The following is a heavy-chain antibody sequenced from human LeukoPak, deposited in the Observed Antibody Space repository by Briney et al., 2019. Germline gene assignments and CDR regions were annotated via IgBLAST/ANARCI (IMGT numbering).Heavy chain of an antibody. CDR1: GGSFSGYY. CDR3: ARDAPTFSWFDP. V-gene: IGHV4-34*01. CDR2: INHSGST. Sequence: SETLSLTCAVCGGSFSGYYWSWIRQPPGKGLEWIGEINHSGSTNYNPSLKSRVTISVDTSKNQFSLRLSSVTAADTAVYYCARDAPTFSWFDPWGQGTLVTVSS. J-gene: IGHJ5*02. D-gene: IGHD3-16*01.